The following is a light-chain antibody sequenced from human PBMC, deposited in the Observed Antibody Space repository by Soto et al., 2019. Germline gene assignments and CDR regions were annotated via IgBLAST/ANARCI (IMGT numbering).Light chain of an antibody. CDR1: QSISSTS. Sequence: ENVLTQSPGTLALSPWERATLSCRASQSISSTSLAWYQQKPGQAPRLLIYGISSRATGIPDRFSGSGSGTDFSLTINRLEPKDFAVYFCQHCSNSLWTFGQGTKVEIK. CDR3: QHCSNSLWT. V-gene: IGKV3-20*01. J-gene: IGKJ1*01. CDR2: GIS.